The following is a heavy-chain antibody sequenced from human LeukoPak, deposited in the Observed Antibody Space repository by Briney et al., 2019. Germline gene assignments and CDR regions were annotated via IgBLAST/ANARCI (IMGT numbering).Heavy chain of an antibody. CDR1: GLTFSTYA. V-gene: IGHV3-30-3*01. J-gene: IGHJ4*02. CDR2: ISYDASNN. Sequence: GGSLRLSCALSGLTFSTYAMHRVREAPGTGLRGLAGISYDASNNDYADSVKGPFTISRDNSKNPLYRQMKSRGVEDTAVYYCASDREDTASLHYFDYSGQGALGTVSS. CDR3: ASDREDTASLHYFDY. D-gene: IGHD5-18*01.